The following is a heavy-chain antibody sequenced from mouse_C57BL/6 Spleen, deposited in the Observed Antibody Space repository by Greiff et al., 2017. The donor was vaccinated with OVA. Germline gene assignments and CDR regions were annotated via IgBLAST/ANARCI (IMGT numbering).Heavy chain of an antibody. J-gene: IGHJ3*01. Sequence: SGPVLVKPGASVKMSCKASGYTFTDYYMNWVKQSHGKSLEWIGVINPYNGGTSYNQKFKGKATLTVDKSSSTAYMELNSLTSEDSAVYYCASSYYSNPFAYWGQGTLVTVSA. CDR2: INPYNGGT. CDR3: ASSYYSNPFAY. CDR1: GYTFTDYY. D-gene: IGHD2-5*01. V-gene: IGHV1-19*01.